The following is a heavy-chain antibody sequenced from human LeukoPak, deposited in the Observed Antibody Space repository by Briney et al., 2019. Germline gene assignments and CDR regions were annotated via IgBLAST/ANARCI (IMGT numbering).Heavy chain of an antibody. D-gene: IGHD3-22*01. CDR2: INPGGGST. V-gene: IGHV1-46*01. J-gene: IGHJ4*02. CDR1: GGTFSSYA. CDR3: ARGGDYYDSSGPLH. Sequence: GASVKVSCKASGGTFSSYAISWARQAPGQGLEWMGMINPGGGSTNYAQKFQGRVTITRDTSTSTVYMELSSLRSEDTAVYYCARGGDYYDSSGPLHWGQGTLVTVSS.